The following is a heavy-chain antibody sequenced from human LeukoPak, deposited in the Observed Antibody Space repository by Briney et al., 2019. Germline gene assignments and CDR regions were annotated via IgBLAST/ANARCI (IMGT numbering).Heavy chain of an antibody. Sequence: GRSLRLSCAASGFTFSSYGMHWVRQAPGKGLEWVAVISYDGSNKYYADSVKGRFTISRDNSKNTLYLQMNSLRAEDTAVYYCAKGYCSGGSCYSGLLDYWGQGTLVTVSS. CDR1: GFTFSSYG. CDR3: AKGYCSGGSCYSGLLDY. V-gene: IGHV3-30*18. D-gene: IGHD2-15*01. CDR2: ISYDGSNK. J-gene: IGHJ4*02.